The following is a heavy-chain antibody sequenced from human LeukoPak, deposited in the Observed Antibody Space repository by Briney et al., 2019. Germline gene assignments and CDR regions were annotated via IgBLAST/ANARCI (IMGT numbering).Heavy chain of an antibody. Sequence: PGGSLRLSCAASGFTFSSYGMHWVRQAPGKGLEWVAFIRYDGSNKYYADSVKGRFTISRDNSKNTLYLQMNSLRAEDTAVYYCAKVLLWWWSGDSYYFDYWGQGTLVTVSS. CDR3: AKVLLWWWSGDSYYFDY. CDR2: IRYDGSNK. CDR1: GFTFSSYG. V-gene: IGHV3-30*02. J-gene: IGHJ4*02. D-gene: IGHD2-21*01.